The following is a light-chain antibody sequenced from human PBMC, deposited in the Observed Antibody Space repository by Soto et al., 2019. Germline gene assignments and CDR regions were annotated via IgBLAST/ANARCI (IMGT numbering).Light chain of an antibody. Sequence: EIVLTQSPATLSLSPGERATLSCRASQSVNNYLHWYQQKPGQAPRLLIFDASNRATGIPARFSGSGSATDFTLTISSLEPEDLAVYYCQHRSIWPVSFGQGTRLEIK. V-gene: IGKV3-11*01. CDR1: QSVNNY. J-gene: IGKJ5*01. CDR2: DAS. CDR3: QHRSIWPVS.